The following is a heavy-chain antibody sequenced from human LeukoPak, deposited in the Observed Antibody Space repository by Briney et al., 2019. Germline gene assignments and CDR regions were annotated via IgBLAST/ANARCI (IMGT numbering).Heavy chain of an antibody. V-gene: IGHV3-48*01. CDR2: ISSSSSTI. D-gene: IGHD3-22*01. J-gene: IGHJ4*02. CDR3: ARVGIVNSYDY. Sequence: GGSLRLSCAASGFTFSSYSMNWVRQAPGKGLGWVSYISSSSSTIYYADSVKGRFTISRDNAKNSLYLQMNSLRAEDTAVYYCARVGIVNSYDYWGQGTLVTVSS. CDR1: GFTFSSYS.